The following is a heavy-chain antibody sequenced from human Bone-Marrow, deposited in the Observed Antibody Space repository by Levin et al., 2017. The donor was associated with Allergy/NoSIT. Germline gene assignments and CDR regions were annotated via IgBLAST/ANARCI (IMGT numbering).Heavy chain of an antibody. V-gene: IGHV3-23*01. CDR2: ITGSGDGT. CDR1: GFPFSSYA. CDR3: PKGCSNSGCYTSEY. D-gene: IGHD2-2*01. Sequence: LSLTCAASGFPFSSYAMNWVRQAPGKGLEWVSSITGSGDGTFYADSVKGRFTISRDNSKNTVYLQMNSLRAEDTAVYYCPKGCSNSGCYTSEYWGQGTLVTVST. J-gene: IGHJ4*02.